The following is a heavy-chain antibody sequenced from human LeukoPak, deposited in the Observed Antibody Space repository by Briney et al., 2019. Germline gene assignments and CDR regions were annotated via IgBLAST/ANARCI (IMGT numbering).Heavy chain of an antibody. Sequence: GWSLTLSCPSCVFTFDDYVMSGVRQAPAKGLEWVACINWNGGSTGYADSVKGRFTISRDNAKNSLYLQMNSLRAEDTALYYCARAGYYDSSGYYYFDYWGQGTLVTVSS. CDR3: ARAGYYDSSGYYYFDY. V-gene: IGHV3-20*04. CDR1: VFTFDDYV. D-gene: IGHD3-22*01. CDR2: INWNGGST. J-gene: IGHJ4*02.